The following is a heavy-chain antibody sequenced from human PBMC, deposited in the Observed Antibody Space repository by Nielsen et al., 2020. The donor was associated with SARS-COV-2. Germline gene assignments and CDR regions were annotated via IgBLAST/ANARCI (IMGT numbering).Heavy chain of an antibody. V-gene: IGHV3-7*01. CDR3: ASLVLIQLWLRAYYFDY. J-gene: IGHJ4*02. Sequence: GESLKISCAASGFTFSSYTMNRVRQAPGKGLEWVAKIDQEGSEKNYVDSVKGRFTISRDNAKNSLFLQMNSLRVEDTAVYYCASLVLIQLWLRAYYFDYWGQGTLVTVSS. D-gene: IGHD5-18*01. CDR2: IDQEGSEK. CDR1: GFTFSSYT.